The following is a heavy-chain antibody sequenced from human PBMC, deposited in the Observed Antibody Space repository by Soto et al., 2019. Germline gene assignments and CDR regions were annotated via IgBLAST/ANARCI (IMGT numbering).Heavy chain of an antibody. J-gene: IGHJ4*02. V-gene: IGHV1-18*01. Sequence: QVQLVQSGAEVKKPGASVKVSCKASGYTFSSYGISWVRQAPGQGLEWMGWISAYNGNTEYAQKVQGRVTMTTDTSTSTAHMELRSLRSDDTAVYYCVRDAGSSGWHWGFAYWGQGTLDTVFS. D-gene: IGHD6-19*01. CDR2: ISAYNGNT. CDR1: GYTFSSYG. CDR3: VRDAGSSGWHWGFAY.